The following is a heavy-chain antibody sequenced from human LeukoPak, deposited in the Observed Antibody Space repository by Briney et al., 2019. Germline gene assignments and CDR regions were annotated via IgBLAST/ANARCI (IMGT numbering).Heavy chain of an antibody. CDR1: GGPISSYY. V-gene: IGHV4-4*07. Sequence: SETLSLTCTVSGGPISSYYWSWIRQPAGKGREWIGRIYTSGSTNYNPSLKSRVTMSVDTSKNQFSLKLSSVTAADTAVYYCAREEQQLLGAFDIWGQGTMVTVSS. CDR3: AREEQQLLGAFDI. CDR2: IYTSGST. D-gene: IGHD6-13*01. J-gene: IGHJ3*02.